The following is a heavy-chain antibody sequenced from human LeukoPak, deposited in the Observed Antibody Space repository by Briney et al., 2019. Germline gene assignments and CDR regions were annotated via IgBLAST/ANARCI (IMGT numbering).Heavy chain of an antibody. D-gene: IGHD2-2*02. CDR1: GYTFTGYY. CDR3: ARDLGSRYCSSTSCYNYNWFDP. V-gene: IGHV1-2*02. J-gene: IGHJ5*02. Sequence: ASVKVSCKASGYTFTGYYMHWVRQAPGQVLEWMGWINPNSGGTNYAQKFQGRVTMTRDTSISTAYMELSRLRSDDTAVYYCARDLGSRYCSSTSCYNYNWFDPWGQGTLVTVSS. CDR2: INPNSGGT.